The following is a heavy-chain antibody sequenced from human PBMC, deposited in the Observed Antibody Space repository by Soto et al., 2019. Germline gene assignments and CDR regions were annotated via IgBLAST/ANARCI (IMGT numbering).Heavy chain of an antibody. CDR3: ARGVAAPYYYGMDV. CDR2: IIPIFGTA. Sequence: QVQLVQSGAEVKKPGSSVKVSCKASGGTFSSYAISWVRQAPGQGLEWMGGIIPIFGTANYAQKFQGRVTXXAXEXXSTAYMELSSLRSEDTAVYYCARGVAAPYYYGMDVWGQGTTVTVSS. CDR1: GGTFSSYA. V-gene: IGHV1-69*12. J-gene: IGHJ6*02. D-gene: IGHD6-6*01.